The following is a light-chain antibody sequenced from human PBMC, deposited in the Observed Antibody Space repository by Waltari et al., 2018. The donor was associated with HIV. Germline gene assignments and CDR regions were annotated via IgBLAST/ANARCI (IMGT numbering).Light chain of an antibody. J-gene: IGLJ2*01. CDR1: NLGDKY. CDR2: QDN. V-gene: IGLV3-1*01. Sequence: SYELTQPPSVSVSPGQTASITCSGDNLGDKYACWYQQKPGQSPVLVIYQDNKRPSGIPERFSGSNSGNTATLTISGTQAMDEADYYCQAEVVFGGGTKLTVL. CDR3: QAEVV.